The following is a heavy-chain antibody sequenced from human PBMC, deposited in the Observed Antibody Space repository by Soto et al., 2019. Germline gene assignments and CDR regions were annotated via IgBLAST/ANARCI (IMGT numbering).Heavy chain of an antibody. CDR2: FSGSGGST. D-gene: IGHD1-26*01. J-gene: IGHJ4*02. CDR3: ASRGSGSYYDY. V-gene: IGHV3-23*01. CDR1: GFTFSSYA. Sequence: EVQLLESGGGLVQPGGSLRLSCAASGFTFSSYAMRWVRQAPVKGLEWVSAFSGSGGSTYYADSVKGRFTISRDNSKNTLYLHMNSLRAEDTAVYYCASRGSGSYYDYWGQGTLVTVSS.